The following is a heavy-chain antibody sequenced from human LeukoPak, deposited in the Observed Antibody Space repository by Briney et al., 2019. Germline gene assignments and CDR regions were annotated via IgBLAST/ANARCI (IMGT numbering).Heavy chain of an antibody. CDR1: GFSFDDYG. CDR2: INWDGEST. Sequence: RAGGSLRLSCVASGFSFDDYGMHWGRQTPGKRLEWVSGINWDGESTGYADSVKGRFTISRDNAEDSLFLQMNSLRAEDTALYYCTRGPDARGPNGPNWFDPWGQGTLVTVSS. J-gene: IGHJ5*02. V-gene: IGHV3-20*04. CDR3: TRGPDARGPNGPNWFDP. D-gene: IGHD2-8*01.